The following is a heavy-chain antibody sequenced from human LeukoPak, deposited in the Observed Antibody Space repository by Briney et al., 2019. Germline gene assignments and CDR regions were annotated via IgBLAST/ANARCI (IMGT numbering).Heavy chain of an antibody. CDR3: ARVGGNYPIN. CDR2: INPSVGST. CDR1: GYTFTSNY. D-gene: IGHD1-26*01. Sequence: ASVKVSCKASGYTFTSNYMLWVRQVPGQGLEWMGIINPSVGSTTYAQKFQGRVTMTRDTSTSTVYMELSSLSSEDTAVYYCARVGGNYPINWGQGSLVTVSA. J-gene: IGHJ4*02. V-gene: IGHV1-46*01.